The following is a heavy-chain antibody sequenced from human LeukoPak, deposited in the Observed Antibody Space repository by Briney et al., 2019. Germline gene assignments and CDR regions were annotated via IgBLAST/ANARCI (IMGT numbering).Heavy chain of an antibody. J-gene: IGHJ4*02. Sequence: PGGSLRLSCAASGFTFSGYAMHWVRQAPGKGLEWVAVISYDGSNEYYADSVRGRFTISRDNSKNTLYLQMNSLSVEHTTVYYCARVGPIASGPFSYFDYWGQGTLVTVSS. CDR2: ISYDGSNE. V-gene: IGHV3-30-3*01. CDR3: ARVGPIASGPFSYFDY. CDR1: GFTFSGYA. D-gene: IGHD3-10*01.